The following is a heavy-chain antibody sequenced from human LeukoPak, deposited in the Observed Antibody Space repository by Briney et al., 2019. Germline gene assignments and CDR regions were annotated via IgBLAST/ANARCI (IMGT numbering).Heavy chain of an antibody. CDR3: AKVPRQHDNWFDP. CDR1: XFTFSXHS. CDR2: ISSSSTII. J-gene: IGHJ5*02. V-gene: IGHV3-48*01. D-gene: IGHD3-9*01. Sequence: GSLRLXXVASXFTFSXHSMNWVRQAPGKGLEWISYISSSSTIIHYVDSVRGRFTISRDDAKNSLYLQMNSLRAEDTAIYYCAKVPRQHDNWFDPWGQGTLVTVSS.